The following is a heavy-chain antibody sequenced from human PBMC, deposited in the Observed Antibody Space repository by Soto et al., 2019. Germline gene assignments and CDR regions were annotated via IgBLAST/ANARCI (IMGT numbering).Heavy chain of an antibody. CDR3: GRGASGSYRLDY. D-gene: IGHD3-10*01. CDR1: GFTFSSYW. J-gene: IGHJ4*02. CDR2: INSDGRST. V-gene: IGHV3-74*01. Sequence: EVQLVESGGGLVQPGESLRLSCAASGFTFSSYWMHWVRQAPGKGLVWVSRINSDGRSTNYADSVKGQFTISRDNAKNTLYLQMNILRAEDTAVYYCGRGASGSYRLDYWGQGTLVTVSS.